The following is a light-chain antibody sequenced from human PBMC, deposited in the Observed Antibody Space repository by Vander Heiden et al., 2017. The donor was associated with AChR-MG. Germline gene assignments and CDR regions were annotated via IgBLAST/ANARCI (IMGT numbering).Light chain of an antibody. V-gene: IGKV1-5*03. Sequence: DIQMTQSPSTLSASVGDRVTIPCRASQNINRWLAWYQQKPGKARNLLIYKASSLESGVPSRFSGSGSGTEFTLTISSLQPDDFATYYCQQYNSYPWTFGQGTKLEIK. CDR3: QQYNSYPWT. CDR2: KAS. J-gene: IGKJ2*01. CDR1: QNINRW.